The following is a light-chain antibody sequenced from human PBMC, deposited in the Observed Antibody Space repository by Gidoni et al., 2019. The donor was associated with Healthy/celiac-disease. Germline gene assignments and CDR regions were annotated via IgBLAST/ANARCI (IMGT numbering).Light chain of an antibody. Sequence: EIVFTQSPGTLSLSPGERATLSCRASQSVSSSYLAWYQQKPGQAPRLLIYGASSRATGIPDRCSGSGSGTDFTLTISRLEPEDFAVYYCQQYGSSPPWTFGQGTKVEIK. CDR2: GAS. CDR1: QSVSSSY. V-gene: IGKV3-20*01. CDR3: QQYGSSPPWT. J-gene: IGKJ1*01.